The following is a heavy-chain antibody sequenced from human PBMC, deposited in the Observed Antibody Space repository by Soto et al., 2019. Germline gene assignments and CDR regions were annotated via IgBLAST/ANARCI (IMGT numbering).Heavy chain of an antibody. D-gene: IGHD6-19*01. V-gene: IGHV4-59*01. CDR1: GGSISSYY. CDR3: ARSYSSSLSFDY. J-gene: IGHJ4*02. Sequence: SETLSLTCTVSGGSISSYYWSWIRQPAGKGLEWIGYIYYSGSTNYNPSLKSPVTISVDTSKNQFFLRLSSVTAADTAVYYCARSYSSSLSFDYWGQGRLVTVSS. CDR2: IYYSGST.